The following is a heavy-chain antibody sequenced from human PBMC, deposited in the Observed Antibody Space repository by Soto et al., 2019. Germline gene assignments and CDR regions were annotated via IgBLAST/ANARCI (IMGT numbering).Heavy chain of an antibody. V-gene: IGHV1-69*12. D-gene: IGHD5-12*01. CDR1: GGTFSNYP. Sequence: QVQLVQSGAEVKKPXXXVKVSCKASGGTFSNYPISWVRQAPGQGLEWMGGIIPIFGTVNYAQKFQGRVTITADESTSTAYMELSSLRSEDTAVYYCARGNHRWLQLWYFDLWGRGTLVTVSS. J-gene: IGHJ2*01. CDR3: ARGNHRWLQLWYFDL. CDR2: IIPIFGTV.